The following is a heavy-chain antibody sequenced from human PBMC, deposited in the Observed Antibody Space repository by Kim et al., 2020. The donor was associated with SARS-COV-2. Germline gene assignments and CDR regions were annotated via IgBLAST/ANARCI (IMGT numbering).Heavy chain of an antibody. V-gene: IGHV3-11*05. D-gene: IGHD3-10*01. J-gene: IGHJ4*02. CDR3: ARVVEGMVRGVIIFPDY. Sequence: GGSLRLSCAASGFTFSDYYMSWIRQAPGKGLEWVSYISSSSSYTNYADSVKGRFTISRDNAKNSLYLQMNSLRAEDTAVYYCARVVEGMVRGVIIFPDYWGQGTLVTVSS. CDR1: GFTFSDYY. CDR2: ISSSSSYT.